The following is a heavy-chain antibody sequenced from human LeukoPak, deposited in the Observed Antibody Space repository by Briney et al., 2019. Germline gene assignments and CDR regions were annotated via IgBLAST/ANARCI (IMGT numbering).Heavy chain of an antibody. CDR3: ARDKSWGKYLDY. CDR2: TWYNGNNK. J-gene: IGHJ4*02. Sequence: GGSLRLSCGASGFTFSSYGMHWVRQAPGKGLEWVAVTWYNGNNKNYADSVKGRFTISRDNSKNTLYLEMSSLRAEDTAVYYCARDKSWGKYLDYWGQGTLVTVPS. D-gene: IGHD6-13*01. CDR1: GFTFSSYG. V-gene: IGHV3-33*01.